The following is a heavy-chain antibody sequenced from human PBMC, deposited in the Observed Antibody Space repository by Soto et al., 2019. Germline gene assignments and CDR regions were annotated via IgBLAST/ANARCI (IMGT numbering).Heavy chain of an antibody. Sequence: QVQLVESGGGVVQPGRSLRLSCAASGFTFSSYGMHWVRQAPGKGLEWVAVISYDGSNKYYADSVKGRFTISRDNSKHTLYLQMNSLRAEDTAVYYCAKGDCGGDCYSFAAFDIWGQGTMVTVSS. V-gene: IGHV3-30*18. CDR2: ISYDGSNK. D-gene: IGHD2-21*02. J-gene: IGHJ3*02. CDR3: AKGDCGGDCYSFAAFDI. CDR1: GFTFSSYG.